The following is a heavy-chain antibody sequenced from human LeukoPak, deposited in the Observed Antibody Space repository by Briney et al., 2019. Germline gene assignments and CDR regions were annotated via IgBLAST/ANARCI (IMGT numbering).Heavy chain of an antibody. V-gene: IGHV5-10-1*01. D-gene: IGHD3-22*01. Sequence: GESLKISCKGSGYSFTSYWISWVRQMPGKGLEWMGRIDPSDSYTNYSPSFQGHVTISADKSISTAYLQWSSLKASDTAMHYCARRGPMIKSWFDPWGQGTLVTVSS. CDR2: IDPSDSYT. J-gene: IGHJ5*02. CDR3: ARRGPMIKSWFDP. CDR1: GYSFTSYW.